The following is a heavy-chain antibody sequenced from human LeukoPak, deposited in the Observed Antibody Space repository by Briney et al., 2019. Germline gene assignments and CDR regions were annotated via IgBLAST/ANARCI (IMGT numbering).Heavy chain of an antibody. CDR1: GGTFSSYA. V-gene: IGHV1-69*05. CDR3: AREYSSGAFDI. D-gene: IGHD6-19*01. CDR2: IIPIFGTA. Sequence: VASVKVSCKASGGTFSSYAISWARQAPGQGLEWMGGIIPIFGTANYAQKFQGRVTITTDESTSTAYMELSSLRSEDTAVYYCAREYSSGAFDIWGQGTMVTVSS. J-gene: IGHJ3*02.